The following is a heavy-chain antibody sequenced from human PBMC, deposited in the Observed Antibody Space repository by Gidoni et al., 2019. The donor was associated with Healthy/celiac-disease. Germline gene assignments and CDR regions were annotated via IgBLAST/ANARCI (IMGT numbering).Heavy chain of an antibody. Sequence: QVQLVQSGAEVKKPGASLKVSCQASGYTFTGYYMHWVRQAPGQGLEWMGWINPNSGGTNYAQKFQGRVTMTRDTSISTAYMELSRLRSDDTAVYYCALNPIPRGYELTYWGQGTLVTVSS. V-gene: IGHV1-2*02. D-gene: IGHD3-3*01. CDR2: INPNSGGT. CDR1: GYTFTGYY. J-gene: IGHJ4*02. CDR3: ALNPIPRGYELTY.